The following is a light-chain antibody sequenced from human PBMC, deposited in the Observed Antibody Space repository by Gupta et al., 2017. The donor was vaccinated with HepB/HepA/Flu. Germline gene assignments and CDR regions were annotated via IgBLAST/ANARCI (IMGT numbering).Light chain of an antibody. V-gene: IGLV2-14*01. CDR3: SSYTSSSTWV. Sequence: QSALTQPASVAGSPGKSITMSCTGIRSDVGVYVSWYQQHPGKSPKLMIYHVSNRPSGISDRFSGSKSGNTASLTISGRQAEDEADYYCSSYTSSSTWVFGGGTKLTVL. J-gene: IGLJ2*01. CDR2: HVS. CDR1: RSDVGVY.